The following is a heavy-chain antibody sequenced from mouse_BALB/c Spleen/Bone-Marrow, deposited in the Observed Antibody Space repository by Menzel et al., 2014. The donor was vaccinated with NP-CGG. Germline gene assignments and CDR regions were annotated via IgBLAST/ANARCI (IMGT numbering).Heavy chain of an antibody. D-gene: IGHD1-1*01. CDR2: IWAGGST. CDR3: ARDCCGSLYAMDY. Sequence: VQLKDSGPGLVAPSQRLSITCTVSGFSLTSYGVHWVRQPPGKGLEWLGVIWAGGSTNYNSALMSRLSISKDNSKSXVFLKMNSLQTDDTAMYYGARDCCGSLYAMDYWGQGTSVAVSS. J-gene: IGHJ4*01. CDR1: GFSLTSYG. V-gene: IGHV2-9*02.